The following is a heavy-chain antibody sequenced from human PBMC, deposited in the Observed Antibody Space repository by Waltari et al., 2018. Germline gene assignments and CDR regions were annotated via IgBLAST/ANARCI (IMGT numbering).Heavy chain of an antibody. CDR1: GGSFSGYY. V-gene: IGHV4-34*01. J-gene: IGHJ2*01. CDR2: INHRGST. D-gene: IGHD6-19*01. Sequence: QVQPQQWGAGLLKPSETQSLTCAVYGGSFSGYYWSWIRQPPGKGLEWIGEINHRGSTNNNPSLKSRVTISVDTSKNQFSLKLSSVTAADTAVYYCARGKNSSGWKWYFDLWGRGTLVTVSS. CDR3: ARGKNSSGWKWYFDL.